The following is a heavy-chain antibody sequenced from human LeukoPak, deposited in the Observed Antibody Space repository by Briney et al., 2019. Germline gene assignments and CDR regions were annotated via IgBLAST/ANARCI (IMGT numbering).Heavy chain of an antibody. Sequence: GGSLRLSCASSRFTFSSYAMDWLRPAPGTGLEWVSAMSGSGGSAYYADSVKRRFTISRDNSKNTLYLQMNSLRAEDTAVYYCAKDPYYDSSGWARYWGQGTLVTVSS. CDR2: MSGSGGSA. CDR1: RFTFSSYA. D-gene: IGHD3-22*01. CDR3: AKDPYYDSSGWARY. J-gene: IGHJ4*02. V-gene: IGHV3-23*01.